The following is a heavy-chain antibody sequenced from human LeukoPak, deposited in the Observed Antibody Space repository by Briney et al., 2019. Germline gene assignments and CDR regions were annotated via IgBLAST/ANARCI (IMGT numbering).Heavy chain of an antibody. J-gene: IGHJ4*02. Sequence: SETLSLTCTVSGGPMSSYYWSWIRQPPGEGLEWIAYIYYSGSTHYNPSLESRVTISVDTSKNQFSLRVSSVTTADTAVYYCASYGAAAGTFDHWGQGTLVTVSS. CDR1: GGPMSSYY. CDR2: IYYSGST. CDR3: ASYGAAAGTFDH. V-gene: IGHV4-59*01. D-gene: IGHD6-13*01.